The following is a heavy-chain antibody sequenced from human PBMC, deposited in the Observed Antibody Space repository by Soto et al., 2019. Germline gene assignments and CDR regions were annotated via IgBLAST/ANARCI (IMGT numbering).Heavy chain of an antibody. D-gene: IGHD3-10*01. CDR3: ARGGSYGSRSANFDS. V-gene: IGHV4-30-2*01. Sequence: PSETLSLTCAVSGGSRSSGGHSWNWIIQPPGKGLEWIAYMYHSGNTYYNPSLKSRVTISIDRPKNQFSLKLSSVTAADTAVYYCARGGSYGSRSANFDSSGQGPTVTVSS. CDR1: GGSRSSGGHS. J-gene: IGHJ4*02. CDR2: MYHSGNT.